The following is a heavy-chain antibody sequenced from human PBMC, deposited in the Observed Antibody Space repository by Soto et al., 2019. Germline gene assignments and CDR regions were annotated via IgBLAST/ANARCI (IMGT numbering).Heavy chain of an antibody. D-gene: IGHD3-3*01. CDR1: GFTFSSYA. V-gene: IGHV3-23*01. CDR2: ISGSGGST. CDR3: AKAGYDFWSGYYLYYFDY. Sequence: GGSLRLSCAASGFTFSSYAMSWVRQAPGKGLEWVSAISGSGGSTYYADSVKGRFTISRDNSKNTLYLQMNSLRAEDTAVYYCAKAGYDFWSGYYLYYFDYWGQGTLVTVSS. J-gene: IGHJ4*02.